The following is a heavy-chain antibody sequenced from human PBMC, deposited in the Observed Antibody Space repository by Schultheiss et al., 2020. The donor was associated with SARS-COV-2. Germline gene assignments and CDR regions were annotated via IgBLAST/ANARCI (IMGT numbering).Heavy chain of an antibody. CDR1: GYTFTSYA. CDR2: INAGNGNT. V-gene: IGHV1-3*01. J-gene: IGHJ4*02. CDR3: AREEPSRRYYDSSGYYPSDY. Sequence: ASVKVSCKASGYTFTSYAMHWVRQAPGQRLEWMGWINAGNGNTKYSQKLQGRVTMTTDTSTSTAYMELRSLRSDDTAVYYCAREEPSRRYYDSSGYYPSDYWGQGTLVTVSS. D-gene: IGHD3-22*01.